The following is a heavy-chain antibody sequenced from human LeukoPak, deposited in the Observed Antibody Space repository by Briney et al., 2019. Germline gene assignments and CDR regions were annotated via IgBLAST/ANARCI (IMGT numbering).Heavy chain of an antibody. J-gene: IGHJ4*02. D-gene: IGHD6-13*01. V-gene: IGHV3-9*01. CDR1: GFSFDDYA. CDR2: ISWNSGSI. CDR3: ARDPTGIAAAGTVHFDY. Sequence: GGSLRLSCAASGFSFDDYAMHWVRHLPGKGLEWVSGISWNSGSIGYADSMKGRFTISRDNAKNSLYLQMNSLKTEDTAVYYCARDPTGIAAAGTVHFDYWGQGTLVTVSS.